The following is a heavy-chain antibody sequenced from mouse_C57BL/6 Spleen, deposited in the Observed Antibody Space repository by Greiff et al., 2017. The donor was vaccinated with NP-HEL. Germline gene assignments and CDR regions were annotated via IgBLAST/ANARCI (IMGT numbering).Heavy chain of an antibody. Sequence: QVQLQQSGPELVKPGASVKISCKASGYSFTSYYIHWVKQRPGQGLEWIGWIYPGSGNTKYNEKFKGKATLTADTSSSTAYMQLSSLTSEDSAVYYCARKGIYYEYVGAMDYWGQGTSVTVSS. D-gene: IGHD2-4*01. CDR1: GYSFTSYY. CDR2: IYPGSGNT. CDR3: ARKGIYYEYVGAMDY. V-gene: IGHV1-66*01. J-gene: IGHJ4*01.